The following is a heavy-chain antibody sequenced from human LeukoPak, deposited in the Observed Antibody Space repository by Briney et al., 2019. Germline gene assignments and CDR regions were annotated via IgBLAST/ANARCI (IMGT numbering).Heavy chain of an antibody. V-gene: IGHV3-21*06. J-gene: IGHJ4*02. CDR1: GLTFSTSG. CDR2: IGPTGSDR. D-gene: IGHD1-14*01. CDR3: ATETNGRHYDY. Sequence: GGSLRLSCTASGLTFSTSGFNRVRQAPGKGLEWVASIGPTGSDRYHADSIKGRFTTSRDNANNFLYLQMNSLRAEDTAVYYCATETNGRHYDYWGQGTLLTVSS.